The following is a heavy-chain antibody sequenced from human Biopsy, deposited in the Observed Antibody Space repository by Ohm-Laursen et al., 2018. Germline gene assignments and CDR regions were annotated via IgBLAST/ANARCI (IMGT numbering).Heavy chain of an antibody. CDR2: IYGGGFGT. CDR3: VKFEGDPTPSYYFDY. CDR1: GFTFSDYA. Sequence: SLRLSCTASGFTFSDYAMSWVRQAPGKGLEWVAGIYGGGFGTYYADSVKGRFSISRDNSENTLYLHMNSLRAEDTAVYFCVKFEGDPTPSYYFDYWGQGTLVTVSS. D-gene: IGHD3-10*01. V-gene: IGHV3-23*01. J-gene: IGHJ4*02.